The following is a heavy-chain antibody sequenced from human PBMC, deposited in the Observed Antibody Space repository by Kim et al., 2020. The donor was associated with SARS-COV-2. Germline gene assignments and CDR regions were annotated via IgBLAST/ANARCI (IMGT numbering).Heavy chain of an antibody. D-gene: IGHD3-16*02. CDR3: ARDGRLGELSL. CDR2: IYYSGST. CDR1: GGSISSYY. Sequence: SETLYLTCTVSGGSISSYYWSWIRQPPGKGLEWIGYIYYSGSTNYNPSLKSRVTISVDTSKNQFSLKLSSVTAADTAVYYCARDGRLGELSLWGQGTLVTVSS. V-gene: IGHV4-59*01. J-gene: IGHJ4*02.